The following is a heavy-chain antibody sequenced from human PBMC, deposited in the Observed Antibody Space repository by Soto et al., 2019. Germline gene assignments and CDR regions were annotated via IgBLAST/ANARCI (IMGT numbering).Heavy chain of an antibody. J-gene: IGHJ3*02. V-gene: IGHV3-23*01. D-gene: IGHD4-17*01. CDR2: IGGSGGST. CDR1: GFTFSSYA. Sequence: EVQLLESGGGLVQPGGSLRLPWEASGFTFSSYAMSWVRQAPGKGREWVSAIGGSGGSTYYADSVKGRFTISRDNSKNTQYLQMKSLRAEDTAVYYCAKTDYGDYGGAFDIWGQGTMVTVSS. CDR3: AKTDYGDYGGAFDI.